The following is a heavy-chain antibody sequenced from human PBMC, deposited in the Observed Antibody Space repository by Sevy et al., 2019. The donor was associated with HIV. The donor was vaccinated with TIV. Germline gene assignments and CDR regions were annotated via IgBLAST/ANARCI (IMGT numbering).Heavy chain of an antibody. CDR3: ARGRRVEYVGSDY. CDR2: IKKDGTDK. V-gene: IGHV3-7*03. J-gene: IGHJ4*02. D-gene: IGHD3-10*01. Sequence: GGSLRLSCPVSGFTFSNHWMTWVRQAPGKGLEWVANIKKDGTDKFYVYSVMGRFSISRDNAKDLLNLQMTSLRVEDTAVYYCARGRRVEYVGSDYWGQGTLVTVSS. CDR1: GFTFSNHW.